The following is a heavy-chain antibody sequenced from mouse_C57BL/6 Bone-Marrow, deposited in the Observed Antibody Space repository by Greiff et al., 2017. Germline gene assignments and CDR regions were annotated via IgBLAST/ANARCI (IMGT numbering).Heavy chain of an antibody. V-gene: IGHV14-2*01. J-gene: IGHJ2*01. D-gene: IGHD1-1*01. CDR3: ARDVLLFDY. Sequence: DVQLQESGAELVKPGASVKLSCTASGFNIKDYYMHWVKQRTEQGLEWIGRIDPEDGETKSAPKFQGKATITADTSSNTAYLQLSRLTSDDTAVDYCARDVLLFDYWGQGTTLTVSA. CDR1: GFNIKDYY. CDR2: IDPEDGET.